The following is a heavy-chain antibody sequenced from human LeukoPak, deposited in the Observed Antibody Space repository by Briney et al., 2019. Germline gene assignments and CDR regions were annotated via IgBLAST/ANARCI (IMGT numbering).Heavy chain of an antibody. CDR1: GYSFTSYW. CDR2: IYPGDSDT. CDR3: ARRDDSSGCYADDY. J-gene: IGHJ4*02. Sequence: GESLKISCKGSGYSFTSYWIGWVRQMPGKGLEWMGIIYPGDSDTRHSPSFQGQVTISADKSISTAYLQWSSLKAPDTAMYYCARRDDSSGCYADDYWGQGTLVTVSS. V-gene: IGHV5-51*01. D-gene: IGHD3-22*01.